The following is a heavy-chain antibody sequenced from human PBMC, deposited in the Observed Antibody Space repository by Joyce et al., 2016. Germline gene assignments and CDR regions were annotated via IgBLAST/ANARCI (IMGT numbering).Heavy chain of an antibody. V-gene: IGHV1-46*01. CDR3: ARSRKYGDYCSSLDH. CDR2: SNPADGSA. D-gene: IGHD4-17*01. CDR1: GYTFTWYY. Sequence: QVNLVQSGAEVKKPGASVKVSCKASGYTFTWYYLNWVRQAPGQGLESMGISNPADGSANYVRKFQSRVSMTRDTSTSTVFMDLSSLRSEDMAIYYCARSRKYGDYCSSLDHWGQGTLVTVSP. J-gene: IGHJ5*02.